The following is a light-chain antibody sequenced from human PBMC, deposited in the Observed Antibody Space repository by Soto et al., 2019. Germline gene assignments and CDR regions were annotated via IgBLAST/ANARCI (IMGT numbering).Light chain of an antibody. J-gene: IGKJ5*01. V-gene: IGKV3-11*01. CDR2: DAS. Sequence: EIVLTQSPATLSLSPGERATVSGRASQSVSNNLGWYQQKAGQAPRILIYDASNMAPGIPASFSGSGSGTDFTLTISSLVPEDFAVYYCQHGGTFGLGTRLEIK. CDR1: QSVSNN. CDR3: QHGGT.